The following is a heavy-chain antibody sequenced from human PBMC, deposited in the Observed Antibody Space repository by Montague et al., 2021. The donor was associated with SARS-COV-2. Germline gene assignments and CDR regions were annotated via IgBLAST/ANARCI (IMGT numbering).Heavy chain of an antibody. CDR1: GGSISSNSYY. V-gene: IGHV4-39*01. Sequence: SETLSLTCTVSGGSISSNSYYRGWIRQPPGKGLEWIGSIYYSGSTYYNPSLKSRVTISVDTSKNQFSLKLSSVTAADTAVYYCARFPYYYDSSGSFDYWGQGTLVTVSP. J-gene: IGHJ4*02. CDR3: ARFPYYYDSSGSFDY. D-gene: IGHD3-22*01. CDR2: IYYSGST.